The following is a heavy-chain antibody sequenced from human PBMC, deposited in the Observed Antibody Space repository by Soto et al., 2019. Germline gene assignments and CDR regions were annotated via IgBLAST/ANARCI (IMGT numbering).Heavy chain of an antibody. J-gene: IGHJ6*02. Sequence: GGSLRLSCTASGFALSRYWMYWVRQVPGKGLVWVSHINSGGNITPYADSVRGRFTISRDNSKNTLYLDMHSLTSDDTAVYFCAISLWSPYFYYVLDVWGHGTTVTGS. CDR2: INSGGNIT. V-gene: IGHV3-74*01. CDR1: GFALSRYW. D-gene: IGHD2-21*01. CDR3: AISLWSPYFYYVLDV.